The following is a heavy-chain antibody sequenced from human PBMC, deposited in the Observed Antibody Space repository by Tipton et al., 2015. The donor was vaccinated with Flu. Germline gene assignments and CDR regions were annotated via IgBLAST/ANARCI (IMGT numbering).Heavy chain of an antibody. J-gene: IGHJ4*02. CDR1: GFVFTDYW. CDR2: INYDGSTI. Sequence: SLRLSCAASGFVFTDYWMAWVRQAPGKGLEWVANINYDGSTIYYLDSVKGRFTISRDSSKNSLYLQMDSLRHEDTAFYYCAKDAGGYYPFYFDFWGRGTLVTVSS. CDR3: AKDAGGYYPFYFDF. D-gene: IGHD3-22*01. V-gene: IGHV3-7*03.